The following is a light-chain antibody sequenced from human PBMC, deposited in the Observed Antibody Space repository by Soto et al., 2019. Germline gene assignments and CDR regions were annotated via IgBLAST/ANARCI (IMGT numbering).Light chain of an antibody. CDR3: QQRSNWPPWT. CDR1: QSVSSF. CDR2: GAS. J-gene: IGKJ1*01. V-gene: IGKV3-11*01. Sequence: DMVLTQSAATLSLSPGERATLTCRASQSVSSFLAWYQQKPGHAPRLLIYGASIRATGIPARFSGSGSGTDFTLTISSLEPEDFAVYYWQQRSNWPPWTFGQGTKVELK.